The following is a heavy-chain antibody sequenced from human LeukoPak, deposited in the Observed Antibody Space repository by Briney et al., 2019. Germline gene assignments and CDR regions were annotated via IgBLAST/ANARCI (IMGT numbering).Heavy chain of an antibody. Sequence: SVKLSCNASGGTFSSYAISWVRQPPGPGLEWIGRIIPILGIANYAQKFQGRVTITAARSTSTAYMELSSLSSEVTAMYLCSREIKSVRGMVDYWGEGTRVTVST. J-gene: IGHJ4*02. CDR3: SREIKSVRGMVDY. CDR1: GGTFSSYA. D-gene: IGHD1-26*01. CDR2: IIPILGIA. V-gene: IGHV1-69*04.